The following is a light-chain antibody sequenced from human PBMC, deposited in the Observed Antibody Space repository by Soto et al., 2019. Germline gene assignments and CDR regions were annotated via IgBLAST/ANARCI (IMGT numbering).Light chain of an antibody. CDR1: QSVSGK. V-gene: IGKV3-15*01. CDR2: GAS. Sequence: EIVMTQSPPSLSVSPGEGATLSCRASQSVSGKLAWYQQKPGQAPRLLIYGASTRATGIPARFSGSGSGTEFTLTISSLQSEDFAVYYCQQYNNWPRTFGQGTKLEIK. CDR3: QQYNNWPRT. J-gene: IGKJ2*01.